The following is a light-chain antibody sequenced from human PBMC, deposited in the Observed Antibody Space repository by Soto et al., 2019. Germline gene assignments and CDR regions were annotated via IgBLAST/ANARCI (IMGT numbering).Light chain of an antibody. J-gene: IGKJ3*01. Sequence: EIVLTQSPGTLSLSAGERATLSCRASQSVASYALVWYQHKPGQAPRLLIFGASTSATGIPDRFSGSGSGTDFTLTITRLETEDFAVYYCQYYCSSTGFAFGHGTRVDI. CDR3: QYYCSSTGFA. V-gene: IGKV3-20*01. CDR1: QSVASYA. CDR2: GAS.